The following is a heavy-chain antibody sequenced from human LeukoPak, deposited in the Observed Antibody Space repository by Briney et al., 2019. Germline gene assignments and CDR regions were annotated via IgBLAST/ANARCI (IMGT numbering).Heavy chain of an antibody. CDR2: IYPGDSDT. V-gene: IGHV5-51*01. J-gene: IGHJ5*02. CDR1: GYSFTSYW. Sequence: PGESLKISCKGSGYSFTSYWIGWVRQMPGKGLEWMGIIYPGDSDTRYSPSFQGQVTISADKSISTAYLQWSSLKASDTAMYYCVRRLGDYSGYDPGWFDPWGQGTLVTVSS. D-gene: IGHD5-12*01. CDR3: VRRLGDYSGYDPGWFDP.